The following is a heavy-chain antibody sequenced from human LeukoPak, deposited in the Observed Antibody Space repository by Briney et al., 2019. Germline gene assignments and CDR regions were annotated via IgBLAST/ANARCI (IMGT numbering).Heavy chain of an antibody. CDR2: IKSDGSEK. J-gene: IGHJ4*02. V-gene: IGHV3-7*01. CDR3: ARDVGYGDY. CDR1: GFTFSNYW. D-gene: IGHD5-12*01. Sequence: GRSLRLSCAASGFTFSNYWMTWVSQAPGKGLEWVAGIKSDGSEKYYVDSVKGRFTIPRDNAKNSVFLQMNSLRVEDTAIYYCARDVGYGDYWGQGTLVTVSS.